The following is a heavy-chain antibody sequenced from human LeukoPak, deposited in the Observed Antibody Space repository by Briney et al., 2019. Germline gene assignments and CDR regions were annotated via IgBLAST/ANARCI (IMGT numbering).Heavy chain of an antibody. J-gene: IGHJ6*03. Sequence: GRSLRLSCAASGFTFDDYAMHWVRQAPGKGLEWVSGISWNSGSIGYADSVKGRFTISRDNAKNSLYLQMNSLRAEDMALYYCAKSARPYNSRGYMDVWGKGTTVTVSS. D-gene: IGHD6-13*01. CDR3: AKSARPYNSRGYMDV. CDR2: ISWNSGSI. CDR1: GFTFDDYA. V-gene: IGHV3-9*03.